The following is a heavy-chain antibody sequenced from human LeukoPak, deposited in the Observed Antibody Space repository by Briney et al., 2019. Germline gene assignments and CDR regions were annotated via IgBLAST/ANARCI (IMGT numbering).Heavy chain of an antibody. J-gene: IGHJ4*02. V-gene: IGHV4-59*02. CDR3: ASYSGSYSRKPAFDY. CDR2: IYYSGST. D-gene: IGHD1-26*01. Sequence: PSETLSLTCTVSGGSVSSYYWSWIRQPPGKGLEWIGYIYYSGSTNYNPSLKSRVTISVDTSKNQFSLKLSSVTAADTAVYYCASYSGSYSRKPAFDYWGQGTLVTVSS. CDR1: GGSVSSYY.